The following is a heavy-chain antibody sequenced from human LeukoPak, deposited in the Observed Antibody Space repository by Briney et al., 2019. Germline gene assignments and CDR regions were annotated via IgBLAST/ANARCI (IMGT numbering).Heavy chain of an antibody. J-gene: IGHJ4*02. CDR3: VKGHLVWELGDYFDY. CDR1: GFTFSRYA. Sequence: GGSLRLSCSASGFTFSRYAMHWVRQAPGKGLEYVSGINDNGGRTHYGDSVKGRFTISRDNSKNTLYLQMSSLRAEDTAVYYCVKGHLVWELGDYFDYWGQGTLVTVSS. V-gene: IGHV3-64D*09. CDR2: INDNGGRT. D-gene: IGHD1-26*01.